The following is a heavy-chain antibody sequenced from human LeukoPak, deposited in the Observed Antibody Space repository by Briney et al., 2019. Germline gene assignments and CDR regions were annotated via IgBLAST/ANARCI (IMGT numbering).Heavy chain of an antibody. CDR2: IIPIFGTA. CDR3: ARDRIAAAPKYYYYYGMDV. Sequence: ASVKVSCKASGGTLSSYAISWVRQAPGQGLEWMGGIIPIFGTANYAQKFQGRVTITADESTSTAYMELSSLRSEDTAVYYCARDRIAAAPKYYYYYGMDVWGQGTTVTVSS. D-gene: IGHD6-13*01. J-gene: IGHJ6*02. CDR1: GGTLSSYA. V-gene: IGHV1-69*13.